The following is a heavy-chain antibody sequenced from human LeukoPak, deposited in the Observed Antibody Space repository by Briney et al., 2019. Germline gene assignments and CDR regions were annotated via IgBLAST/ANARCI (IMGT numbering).Heavy chain of an antibody. CDR3: ARIGAAYCGGDCYLYYYGMDV. V-gene: IGHV1-69*13. CDR1: GGTFISYA. Sequence: SVKVSCKASGGTFISYAISWVRQAPGQGLEWMGGIIPIFGTANYAQKFQGRVTITADESTSTAYMELSSLRSEDTAVYYCARIGAAYCGGDCYLYYYGMDVWGQGTTVTVSS. J-gene: IGHJ6*02. CDR2: IIPIFGTA. D-gene: IGHD2-21*02.